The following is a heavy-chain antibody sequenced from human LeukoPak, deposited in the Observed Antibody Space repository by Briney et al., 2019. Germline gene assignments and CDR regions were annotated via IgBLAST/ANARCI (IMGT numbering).Heavy chain of an antibody. D-gene: IGHD1-1*01. CDR2: ISRNGRDI. CDR3: ARDPRTVQI. J-gene: IGHJ4*02. V-gene: IGHV3-11*04. Sequence: GGSLRLSCAASGFTFSDNYMTWVRQAPGRGLEWLSYISRNGRDIQYADSVKGRFTISRDNAKNLLSLQMDSLRVEDTAIYYCARDPRTVQIWGQGTLVTVSS. CDR1: GFTFSDNY.